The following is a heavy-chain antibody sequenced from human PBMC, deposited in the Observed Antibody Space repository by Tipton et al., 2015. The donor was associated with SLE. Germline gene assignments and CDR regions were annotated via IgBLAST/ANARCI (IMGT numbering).Heavy chain of an antibody. V-gene: IGHV3-7*03. Sequence: SLRLSCAASGFTLSNYWMNWVRQAPGKGLQWVGQIKEDGSETYYVGSVKGRFTISRDNSKNTLYLEMNSLTVEDTAFYYCAREVAMATNGYLYMDVWGKGTTVTVSS. CDR1: GFTLSNYW. J-gene: IGHJ6*03. CDR3: AREVAMATNGYLYMDV. D-gene: IGHD5-18*01. CDR2: IKEDGSET.